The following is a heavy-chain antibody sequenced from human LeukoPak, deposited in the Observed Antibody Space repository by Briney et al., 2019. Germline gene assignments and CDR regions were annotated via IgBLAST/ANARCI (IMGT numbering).Heavy chain of an antibody. Sequence: GGSLRLSCVASGLAFSSYSMHWVRQAPGKGLEWVASINPDGNKKYSADSVKGRLTISRDNAENSLYLQMNSLRVEDTAFYYCARDLAYSRFDYWGQGMLVTVSS. CDR3: ARDLAYSRFDY. CDR1: GLAFSSYS. CDR2: INPDGNKK. J-gene: IGHJ4*02. D-gene: IGHD5-18*01. V-gene: IGHV3-7*01.